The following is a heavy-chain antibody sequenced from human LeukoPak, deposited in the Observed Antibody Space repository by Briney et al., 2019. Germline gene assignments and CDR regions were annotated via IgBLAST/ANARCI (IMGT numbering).Heavy chain of an antibody. CDR1: GFTFSSYN. J-gene: IGHJ4*02. Sequence: GGSLRLSCAASGFTFSSYNMNWVRQAPAKGLEWVSSISSSSTYIFYADSVKGRFTISRDNSKNTLYLQMNSLRAEDTAVYYCAKAARVGWGQGTLVTVSS. CDR3: AKAARVG. V-gene: IGHV3-21*01. CDR2: ISSSSTYI. D-gene: IGHD1-26*01.